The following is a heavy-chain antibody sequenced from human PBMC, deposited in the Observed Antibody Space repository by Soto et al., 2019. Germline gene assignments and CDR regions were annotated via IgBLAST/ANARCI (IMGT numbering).Heavy chain of an antibody. Sequence: QITLKESGPTLVKPTQTLTLTCNFSGFSLSTSGLGVGWIRQPPGKALEWLALIYWDDDDRYSPSLKRRLSIAQDTSQNQVALTLTNLDRADTGTYFCTHVIRGVSWNWGQGTLVTVSS. CDR3: THVIRGVSWN. CDR2: IYWDDDD. J-gene: IGHJ4*02. CDR1: GFSLSTSGLG. D-gene: IGHD3-10*01. V-gene: IGHV2-5*02.